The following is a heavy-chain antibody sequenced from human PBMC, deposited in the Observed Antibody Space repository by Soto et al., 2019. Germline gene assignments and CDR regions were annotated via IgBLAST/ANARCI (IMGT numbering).Heavy chain of an antibody. CDR1: GYPYTNSY. D-gene: IGHD6-19*01. J-gene: IGHJ6*02. V-gene: IGHV1-2*02. CDR3: ASDFRTRGWFRQAGNFAMDV. CDR2: IHPNTGGT. Sequence: QVQLVQSGAEVRKPGASVKVSCKASGYPYTNSYMHWVRQAPGQGLEWMGWIHPNTGGTNYAQKFQGRVTMTSDTSVCTVYMELNRLTSDDTAIYSCASDFRTRGWFRQAGNFAMDVWGQGTTVTVS.